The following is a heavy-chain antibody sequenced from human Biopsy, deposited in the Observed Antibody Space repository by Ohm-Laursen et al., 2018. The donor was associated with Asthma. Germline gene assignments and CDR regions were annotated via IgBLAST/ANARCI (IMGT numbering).Heavy chain of an antibody. CDR3: ALSQDSGFDDHSPSWFDP. Sequence: TQTLTLTGSFSGFSLRTPGVGVGWIRQSPGKALEWLALIYWEDYNLFRPSLKRRLTITKDPSKNQVVLTVTKMDPVDSGTYYCALSQDSGFDDHSPSWFDPWGQGTLVTVSS. CDR1: GFSLRTPGVG. J-gene: IGHJ5*02. D-gene: IGHD3-9*01. V-gene: IGHV2-5*02. CDR2: IYWEDYN.